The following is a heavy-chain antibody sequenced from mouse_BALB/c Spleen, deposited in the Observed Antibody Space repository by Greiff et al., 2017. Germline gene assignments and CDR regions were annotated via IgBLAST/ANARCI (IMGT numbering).Heavy chain of an antibody. V-gene: IGHV5-17*02. D-gene: IGHD2-3*01. CDR2: ISSGSSTI. CDR1: GFTFSSFG. CDR3: ARDGYYPLYYAMDY. J-gene: IGHJ4*01. Sequence: EVKVVESGGGLVQPGGSRKLSCAASGFTFSSFGMPWVRQAPEKGLEWVAYISSGSSTIYYADTVKGRFTISRDNPKNTLFLQMTSLRSEDTAMYYCARDGYYPLYYAMDYWGQGTSVTVSS.